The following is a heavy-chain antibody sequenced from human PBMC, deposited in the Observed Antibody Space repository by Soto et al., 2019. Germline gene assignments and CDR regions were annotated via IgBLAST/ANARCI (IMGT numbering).Heavy chain of an antibody. CDR3: AASSRAFFDP. V-gene: IGHV4-39*01. J-gene: IGHJ5*02. Sequence: QLQLQESGPGLVKPSETLSLTCTVSGGSISSSSYYWGWIRQPPGKGLEWIGSIYYSGSTYYNPSLKSRVTITVDASKNQFSLEPGSVAAADTAGYYCAASSRAFFDPWGQGTLVTVSS. CDR2: IYYSGST. CDR1: GGSISSSSYY.